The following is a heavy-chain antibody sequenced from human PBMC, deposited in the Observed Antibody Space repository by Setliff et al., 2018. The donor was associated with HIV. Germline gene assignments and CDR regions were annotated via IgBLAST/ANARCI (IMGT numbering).Heavy chain of an antibody. CDR2: IIPIVGTA. CDR1: GGTFSSYV. Sequence: SVKVSCKASGGTFSSYVINWVRQAPGQGLEWMGGIIPIVGTANYAQKFQARVTITADESTSTAYMELSSLRSEDTALYYCARDSGYRGHDYRNAFDIWGQGTMVTVSS. J-gene: IGHJ3*02. CDR3: ARDSGYRGHDYRNAFDI. V-gene: IGHV1-69*13. D-gene: IGHD5-12*01.